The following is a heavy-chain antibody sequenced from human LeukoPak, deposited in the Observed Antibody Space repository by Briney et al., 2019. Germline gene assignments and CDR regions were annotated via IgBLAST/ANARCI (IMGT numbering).Heavy chain of an antibody. Sequence: GGSLRLSCAASGFTFSSYAMSWVRQPPGKGLEWVSSIGGSGGTTFYADSVKGRFTISRDNSKNTLFLQLSSLRAEDTAVYYCAKGYCASTTCYARFENWGQGTLVTVSS. CDR1: GFTFSSYA. J-gene: IGHJ4*02. CDR2: IGGSGGTT. CDR3: AKGYCASTTCYARFEN. V-gene: IGHV3-23*01. D-gene: IGHD2-2*01.